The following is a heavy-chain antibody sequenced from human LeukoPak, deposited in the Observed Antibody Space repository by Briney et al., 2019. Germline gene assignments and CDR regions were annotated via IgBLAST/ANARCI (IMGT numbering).Heavy chain of an antibody. D-gene: IGHD3-22*01. V-gene: IGHV4-30-4*07. Sequence: PSQTLSLTCAVSGGSISSGGYSWNWIRQPPGKGLEWIGYIYYSGATYYSPSLKSRLTISVDTSKNQFSLKLTSVTAADTAVYYCASGDSSGYYEPIFDYWGQGTLVTVSS. J-gene: IGHJ4*02. CDR2: IYYSGAT. CDR3: ASGDSSGYYEPIFDY. CDR1: GGSISSGGYS.